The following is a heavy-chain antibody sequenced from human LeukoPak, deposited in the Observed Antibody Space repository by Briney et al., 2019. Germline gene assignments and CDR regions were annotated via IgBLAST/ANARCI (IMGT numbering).Heavy chain of an antibody. CDR3: ARGRRSDGSGPPYFDY. J-gene: IGHJ4*02. D-gene: IGHD6-19*01. CDR1: GFTFSSYW. Sequence: PGGSLRLSCAASGFTFSSYWMSWVRQAPGKGLEWVANIKQDGSEKYYVDSVKGRFTISRDNAKNSLYLQMNSLRAEDTAVYYCARGRRSDGSGPPYFDYWGQGTLVTVSS. CDR2: IKQDGSEK. V-gene: IGHV3-7*01.